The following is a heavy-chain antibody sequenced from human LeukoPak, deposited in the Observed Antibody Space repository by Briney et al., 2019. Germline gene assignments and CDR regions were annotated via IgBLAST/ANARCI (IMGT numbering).Heavy chain of an antibody. CDR1: GGSFSGYY. D-gene: IGHD6-6*01. CDR3: ARHLTYSSSPLAY. V-gene: IGHV4-34*01. CDR2: INHSGST. J-gene: IGHJ4*02. Sequence: SETLSLTCAVYGGSFSGYYWSWIRQPPGKGLEWIGEINHSGSTYYNPSLKSRVTISVDTSKNQFSLKLSSVTAADTAVFYCARHLTYSSSPLAYWGQGTLVTVSS.